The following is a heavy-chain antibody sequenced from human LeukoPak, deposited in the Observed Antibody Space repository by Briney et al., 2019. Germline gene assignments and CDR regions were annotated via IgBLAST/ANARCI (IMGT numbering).Heavy chain of an antibody. D-gene: IGHD5-24*01. V-gene: IGHV3-23*01. CDR3: AKDRVLRDDGWVFDF. Sequence: GGSLRLSCAASGFTFSYYDMSWVRQAPGKGLEWVSTISGSGVSTYYADSVKGRFSVSRANSKNTLYLQMNSLRAEDTAVYYCAKDRVLRDDGWVFDFWGQGTLVTVSS. CDR2: ISGSGVST. J-gene: IGHJ4*02. CDR1: GFTFSYYD.